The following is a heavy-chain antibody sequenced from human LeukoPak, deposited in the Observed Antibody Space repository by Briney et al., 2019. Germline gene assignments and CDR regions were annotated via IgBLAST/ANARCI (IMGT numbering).Heavy chain of an antibody. CDR2: ISGSGAST. CDR3: AREGDTFDFDY. V-gene: IGHV3-23*01. CDR1: GFTLSTNA. D-gene: IGHD5-18*01. J-gene: IGHJ4*02. Sequence: GGSLRLSCLTSGFTLSTNAMSWVRQAPGKGLEWISGISGSGASTYYADSVKGRFTISRDDSRNTLYLQMNSLRGDDTAVYYCAREGDTFDFDYWGQGTLVTVSS.